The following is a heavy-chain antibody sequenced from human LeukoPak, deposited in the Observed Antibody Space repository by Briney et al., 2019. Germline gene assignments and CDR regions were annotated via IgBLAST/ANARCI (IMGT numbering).Heavy chain of an antibody. CDR1: GFTFSSYA. J-gene: IGHJ4*02. CDR2: ISGSGGST. CDR3: AKVPLLLWFGESHFDY. V-gene: IGHV3-23*01. D-gene: IGHD3-10*01. Sequence: GGFLRLSCAASGFTFSSYAMSWVRQAPGKGLEWVSAISGSGGSTYYADSVKGRFTISRDNSKNTLYLQMNSLRAEDTAVYYCAKVPLLLWFGESHFDYWGQGTLVTVSS.